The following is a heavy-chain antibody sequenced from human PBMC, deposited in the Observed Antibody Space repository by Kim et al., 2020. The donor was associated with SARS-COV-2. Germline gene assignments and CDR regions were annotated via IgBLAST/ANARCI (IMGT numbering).Heavy chain of an antibody. CDR3: ARGDALQLNQEQRWFDP. V-gene: IGHV1-8*01. CDR1: GYTFTNYD. D-gene: IGHD1-1*01. Sequence: ASVKVSCKASGYTFTNYDINWVRQAAGQGLEWMGWMNPNSGNTAYAQKFQGRVTMTRDTSSNTAYMELSSLKSGDTAVYFCARGDALQLNQEQRWFDPWGQGTLVTVSS. CDR2: MNPNSGNT. J-gene: IGHJ5*02.